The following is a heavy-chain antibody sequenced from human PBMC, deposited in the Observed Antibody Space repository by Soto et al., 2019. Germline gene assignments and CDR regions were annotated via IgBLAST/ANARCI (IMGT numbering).Heavy chain of an antibody. J-gene: IGHJ6*02. V-gene: IGHV3-30*18. CDR3: AKDGSMSLGRWYQLLENYYYCTDV. Sequence: LSPSRAAPWFIFSDCGRHGVGEAAGMGVGWVAGISYDGSTKYYADSVKGQFTIARDNSKHTLYLQMNSLRAEDTAVYYCAKDGSMSLGRWYQLLENYYYCTDVWGQGTTVTVS. CDR2: ISYDGSTK. D-gene: IGHD2-2*01. CDR1: WFIFSDCG.